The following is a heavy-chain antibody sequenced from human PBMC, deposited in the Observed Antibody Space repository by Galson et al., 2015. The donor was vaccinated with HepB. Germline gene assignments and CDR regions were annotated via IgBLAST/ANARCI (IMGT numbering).Heavy chain of an antibody. D-gene: IGHD1-26*01. Sequence: SLRLSCAASGFIFSRQSMTWVRQAPGKGLEWLSYIGESSSPIFYSDSVKGRFTVSRDNAKNSLYLQMNSLRVEDTAVYYCAREAGATEYWGQGALVTVSS. CDR3: AREAGATEY. J-gene: IGHJ4*02. CDR1: GFIFSRQS. CDR2: IGESSSPI. V-gene: IGHV3-48*04.